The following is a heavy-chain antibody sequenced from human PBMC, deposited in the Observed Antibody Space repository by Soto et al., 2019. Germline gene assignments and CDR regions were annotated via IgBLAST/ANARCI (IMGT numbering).Heavy chain of an antibody. Sequence: SETLSLTCAVSGYSFTSDYFWGWIRQPPGKGLEWIGSMYHSGSTYYNPSLKSRVTISVDTSKNQFSLRLSPVTAADTAVYYWARAAYRSSTLFDYWGHGTLVTVSS. D-gene: IGHD6-13*01. CDR3: ARAAYRSSTLFDY. CDR2: MYHSGST. J-gene: IGHJ4*01. V-gene: IGHV4-38-2*01. CDR1: GYSFTSDYF.